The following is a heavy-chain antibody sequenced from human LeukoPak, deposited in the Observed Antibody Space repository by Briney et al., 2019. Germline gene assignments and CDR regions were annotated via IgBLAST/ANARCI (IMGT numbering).Heavy chain of an antibody. Sequence: PGGSLRLSCAASGFTFSSYSMNWVRQAPGKGLEGVSYISSSSSTIYYADSVKGRFTISRDNAKNSLYLQMNSLRAEDTAVYYCARQGDRMAGIAARRNGYWGQGTLVTVSS. CDR1: GFTFSSYS. CDR2: ISSSSSTI. J-gene: IGHJ4*02. D-gene: IGHD6-6*01. CDR3: ARQGDRMAGIAARRNGY. V-gene: IGHV3-48*01.